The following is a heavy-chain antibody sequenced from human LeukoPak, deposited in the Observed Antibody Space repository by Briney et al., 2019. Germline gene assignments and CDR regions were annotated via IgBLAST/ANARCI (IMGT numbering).Heavy chain of an antibody. J-gene: IGHJ4*02. CDR2: ISSSSSYI. D-gene: IGHD3-10*01. CDR3: ARDQRAVRGVIYY. Sequence: GGSLRLSCAASGFTFSSYSMNWVRQAPGKGLEWVSSISSSSSYIYYAGSVKGRFTISRDNAKNSLYLQMNSLRAEDTAVYYCARDQRAVRGVIYYWGQGALVTVSS. V-gene: IGHV3-21*01. CDR1: GFTFSSYS.